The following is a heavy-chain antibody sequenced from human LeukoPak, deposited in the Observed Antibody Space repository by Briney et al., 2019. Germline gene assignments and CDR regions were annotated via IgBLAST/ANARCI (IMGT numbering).Heavy chain of an antibody. V-gene: IGHV4-4*07. CDR2: IYTSGST. J-gene: IGHJ5*02. CDR3: ARDREAAAAFNWFGP. CDR1: GGAISSYY. D-gene: IGHD6-13*01. Sequence: PSETLSLTCTVSGGAISSYYWSWIRQPAGKGLEWIGRIYTSGSTTYNPSLKSRVTMSVDTSKNQFSLKLSSVTAADTAVYYCARDREAAAAFNWFGPWGQGTLVSVS.